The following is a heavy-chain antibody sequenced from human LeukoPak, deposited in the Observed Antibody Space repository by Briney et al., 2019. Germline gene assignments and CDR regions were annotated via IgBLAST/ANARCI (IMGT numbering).Heavy chain of an antibody. CDR2: IYSSGNT. D-gene: IGHD2/OR15-2a*01. Sequence: SETLSLTCTVPGGSISSSSYYWGWIRQPPGKGLEWIGSIYSSGNTYYNASLKSRVTMYIDTSKNQFSLKLSSVTAADTAMYYCAKSNSYGLIDYWGQGTLVTVSS. J-gene: IGHJ4*02. CDR3: AKSNSYGLIDY. CDR1: GGSISSSSYY. V-gene: IGHV4-39*01.